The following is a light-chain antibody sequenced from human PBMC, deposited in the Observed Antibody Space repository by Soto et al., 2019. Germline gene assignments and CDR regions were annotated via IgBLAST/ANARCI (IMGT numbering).Light chain of an antibody. J-gene: IGLJ1*01. CDR2: DVS. CDR3: CSYAGRYTYV. Sequence: QSVLTQPRSVSGSPGQSVTISCTGASSDVGGYNYGFWYHQHPGKSPKLMIYDVSKRPSGVPDRFSGSKSGNSASLTVSGLQTADEADYYCCSYAGRYTYVFAAGTKVT. V-gene: IGLV2-11*01. CDR1: SSDVGGYNY.